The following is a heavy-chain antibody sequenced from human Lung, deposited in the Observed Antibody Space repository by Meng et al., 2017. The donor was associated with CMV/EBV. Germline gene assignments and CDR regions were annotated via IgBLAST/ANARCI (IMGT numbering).Heavy chain of an antibody. CDR2: IYYSGST. D-gene: IGHD3-10*01. CDR3: ARGSGYYGSGSYYSRYYYGMDV. V-gene: IGHV4-59*01. CDR1: GGSSSSYY. Sequence: SXTLSLXCAVSGGSSSSYYWSWIRQPPGKRLEWIGYIYYSGSTSYNPSLKSRVTISVDTSKNQFSLKLSSVTAADTAVYYCARGSGYYGSGSYYSRYYYGMDVWGQGTTVTVSS. J-gene: IGHJ6*02.